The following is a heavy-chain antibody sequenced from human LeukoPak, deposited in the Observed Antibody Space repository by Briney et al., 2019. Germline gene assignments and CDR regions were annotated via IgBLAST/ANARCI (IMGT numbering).Heavy chain of an antibody. J-gene: IGHJ6*02. CDR2: INPNSGGT. CDR3: ARVHGYISGMDV. V-gene: IGHV1-2*06. D-gene: IGHD5-12*01. CDR1: GYTFTGYY. Sequence: GASVKVSCKASGYTFTGYYMHWVRQAPGQGLEWMGRINPNSGGTNYAQKFQGRVTMTRDTSISTAYMELSRLRSDDTAVYYCARVHGYISGMDVWGQETTVTVSS.